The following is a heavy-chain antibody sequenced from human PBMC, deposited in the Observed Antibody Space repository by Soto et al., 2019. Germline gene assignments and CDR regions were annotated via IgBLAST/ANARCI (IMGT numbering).Heavy chain of an antibody. CDR2: ISSSSSTI. Sequence: EVQLVESGGGLVQPGGSLRLSCAASGFTFSSYSMNWVRQAPGKGLEWVSYISSSSSTIYYADSVKGRFTISRDNAKNSLYLQMNSLRAEDTAVYYCARDRVMVRGVFDYWGQGTLVTVSS. CDR1: GFTFSSYS. V-gene: IGHV3-48*01. D-gene: IGHD3-10*01. CDR3: ARDRVMVRGVFDY. J-gene: IGHJ4*02.